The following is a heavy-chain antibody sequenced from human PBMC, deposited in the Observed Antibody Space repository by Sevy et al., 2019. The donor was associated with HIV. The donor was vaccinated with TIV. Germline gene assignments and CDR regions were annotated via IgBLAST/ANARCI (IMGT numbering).Heavy chain of an antibody. V-gene: IGHV1-46*02. CDR3: ARGGSSGWTYFDY. CDR2: INPSGGST. CDR1: GYTFNNYY. J-gene: IGHJ4*02. Sequence: ASVKVSCKASGYTFNNYYIHWVRQAPGQGLEWMGVINPSGGSTSYPQKFQGRVTMTRHTSTSTVYMELSSLRYEDRAVYYCARGGSSGWTYFDYWSQGTLVTVSS. D-gene: IGHD6-19*01.